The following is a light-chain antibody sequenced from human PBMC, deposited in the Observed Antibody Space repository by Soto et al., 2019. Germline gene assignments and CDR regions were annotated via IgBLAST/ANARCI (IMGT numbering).Light chain of an antibody. CDR2: GAS. Sequence: EIVMTQSPATLSVSPGERDTLSGSASQSVSSNLAWYQQKPGQAPRLLIYGASTRATGIPARFSGSGSGTEFTLTISSLQSEDFAVYYCQQYNNWPWTFGQGTKVDIK. V-gene: IGKV3-15*01. CDR1: QSVSSN. CDR3: QQYNNWPWT. J-gene: IGKJ1*01.